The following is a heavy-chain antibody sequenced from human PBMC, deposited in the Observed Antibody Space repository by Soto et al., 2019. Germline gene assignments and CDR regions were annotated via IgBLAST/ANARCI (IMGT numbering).Heavy chain of an antibody. J-gene: IGHJ4*02. CDR2: IYYSGST. Sequence: SETLSLTCTVSGGSISRYYWSWIRQPPGKGLEWIGYIYYSGSTNYNPSLKSRVTISVDTSKNQFSLKLSSVTAADTAVYYCSRLYRYSYDYCGQGTLVTVSS. CDR3: SRLYRYSYDY. V-gene: IGHV4-59*08. D-gene: IGHD5-18*01. CDR1: GGSISRYY.